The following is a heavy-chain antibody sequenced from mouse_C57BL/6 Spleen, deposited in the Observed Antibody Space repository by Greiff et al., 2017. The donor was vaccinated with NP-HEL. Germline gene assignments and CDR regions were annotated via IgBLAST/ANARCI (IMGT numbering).Heavy chain of an antibody. CDR3: ARPSTVVGFDY. D-gene: IGHD1-1*01. CDR1: GYTFTSYW. CDR2: IDPSDSYT. V-gene: IGHV1-69*01. J-gene: IGHJ2*01. Sequence: QVQLQQPGAELVMPGASVKLSCKASGYTFTSYWMHWVKQRPGQGLEWIGEIDPSDSYTNYNQKFRGKSTLTVDKSSSTAYMQLSSLTSEDSAVYYCARPSTVVGFDYWGQGTTLTVSS.